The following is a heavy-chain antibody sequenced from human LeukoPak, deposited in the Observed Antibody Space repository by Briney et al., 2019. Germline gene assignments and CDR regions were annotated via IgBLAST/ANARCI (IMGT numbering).Heavy chain of an antibody. CDR1: GFTFSSYG. CDR3: ASGYSYGYTMAFDY. Sequence: GGSLRLSCAASGFTFSSYGMHWVRQAPGKGLEWVAVIWYDGSNKYYADSVKGRFTISRDNSKNTLYLQMNSLRAEDTAVYYCASGYSYGYTMAFDYWGQGTLVTVSS. V-gene: IGHV3-33*01. CDR2: IWYDGSNK. J-gene: IGHJ4*02. D-gene: IGHD5-18*01.